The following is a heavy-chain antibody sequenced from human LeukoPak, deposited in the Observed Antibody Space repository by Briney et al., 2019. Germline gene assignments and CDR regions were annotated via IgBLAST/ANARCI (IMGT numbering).Heavy chain of an antibody. J-gene: IGHJ6*03. V-gene: IGHV4-34*01. CDR2: INHSGST. CDR1: GGSFSGYY. Sequence: SETLSLTCAVYGGSFSGYYWSWIRQPPGKGLEWIGEINHSGSTNYNPSLKSRVTISVDTSKNQFSLKLSSVTAADTAVYYCARARGVAYYYYYYMDVWGKGTTVTVSS. CDR3: ARARGVAYYYYYYMDV. D-gene: IGHD3-3*01.